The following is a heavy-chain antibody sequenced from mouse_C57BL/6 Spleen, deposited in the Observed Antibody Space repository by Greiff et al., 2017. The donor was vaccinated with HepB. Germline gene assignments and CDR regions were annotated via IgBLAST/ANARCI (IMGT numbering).Heavy chain of an antibody. CDR1: GYTFTSYW. Sequence: VQLQQPGAELVRPGSSVKLSCKASGYTFTSYWMHWVKQRPIQGLEWIGNIDPSDSETHYNQKFKDKATLTVDKSSSTAYMQLSSLTSEDSAVYYCARRNYYGRSHFDYWGQGTTLTVSS. CDR2: IDPSDSET. V-gene: IGHV1-52*01. CDR3: ARRNYYGRSHFDY. D-gene: IGHD1-1*01. J-gene: IGHJ2*01.